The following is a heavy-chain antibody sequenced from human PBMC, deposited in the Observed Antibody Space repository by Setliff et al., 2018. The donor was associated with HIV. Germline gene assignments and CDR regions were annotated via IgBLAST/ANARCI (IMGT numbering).Heavy chain of an antibody. V-gene: IGHV4-34*12. CDR1: GGSFSNYY. J-gene: IGHJ4*02. D-gene: IGHD4-17*01. Sequence: SETLSLTCTVYGGSFSNYYTNWIRQPPGKGLEWIGELLPSGTTRSNPSLQSRVTISLDTSNNQFSLKLTSVTAADTAMYYCASFFVTTVTNQDYWGQGTPVTAPQ. CDR2: LLPSGTT. CDR3: ASFFVTTVTNQDY.